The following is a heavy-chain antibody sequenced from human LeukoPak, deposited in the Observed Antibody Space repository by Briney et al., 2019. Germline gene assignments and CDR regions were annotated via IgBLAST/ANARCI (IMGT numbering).Heavy chain of an antibody. CDR2: INPNSGGT. CDR3: ASDDTESSGCYY. D-gene: IGHD6-19*01. V-gene: IGHV1-2*06. Sequence: ASVKVSCKASGYTFTDYYVHWVRQAPGQGLEWMGRINPNSGGTKYAQKFQGRVTMTRDTSISPAYMELSRLRSDDTAVYYCASDDTESSGCYYWGQGTLVTVSS. J-gene: IGHJ4*02. CDR1: GYTFTDYY.